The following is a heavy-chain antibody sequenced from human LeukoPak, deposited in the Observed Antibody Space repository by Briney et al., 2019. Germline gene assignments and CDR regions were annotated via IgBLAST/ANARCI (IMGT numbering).Heavy chain of an antibody. V-gene: IGHV3-21*01. CDR2: ISGRSNYI. CDR3: ARDYWEEWLRSYGMDV. Sequence: GGSLRLSCAASGFTFSSYSLNWVRQAPGKGLEWVSSISGRSNYIYYADSVKGRFTISRDNARNSVYLHMSGLRAEDTAVYYCARDYWEEWLRSYGMDVWGQGTTVTVSS. CDR1: GFTFSSYS. J-gene: IGHJ6*02. D-gene: IGHD3-3*01.